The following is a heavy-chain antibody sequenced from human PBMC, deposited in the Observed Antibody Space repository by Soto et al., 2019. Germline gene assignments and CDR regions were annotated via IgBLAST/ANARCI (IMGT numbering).Heavy chain of an antibody. D-gene: IGHD2-8*02. J-gene: IGHJ4*02. CDR3: ARDKNTGLYDY. CDR1: GGSFSGYY. V-gene: IGHV4-34*01. Sequence: SETLSLTCAVYGGSFSGYYWTWIRQPPGTGLEWIGEINHSGSTNYNPSLKSRVTIPVDTSKNQFSLKLASVTAADTAVYYCARDKNTGLYDYWGQGTLVTVSS. CDR2: INHSGST.